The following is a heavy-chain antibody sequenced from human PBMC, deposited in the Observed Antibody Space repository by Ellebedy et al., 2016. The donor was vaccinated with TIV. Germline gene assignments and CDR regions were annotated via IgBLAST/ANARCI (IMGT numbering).Heavy chain of an antibody. CDR3: ARDAGSGWYDKGL. J-gene: IGHJ4*02. CDR2: MYTSGST. D-gene: IGHD6-13*01. Sequence: MPGGSLRLSCTVTGGPISSYYWTWIRQPAGKGLEWIGRMYTSGSTNYTPSLKSRVTMSVDTSKNQFSLKLSSVTAADTAVYYCARDAGSGWYDKGLWGQGTLVTVSS. CDR1: GGPISSYY. V-gene: IGHV4-4*07.